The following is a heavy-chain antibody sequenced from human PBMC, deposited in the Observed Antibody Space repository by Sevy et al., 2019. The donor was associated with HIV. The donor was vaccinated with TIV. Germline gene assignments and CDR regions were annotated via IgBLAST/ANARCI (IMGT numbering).Heavy chain of an antibody. Sequence: GGSLRLSCAASGFTFSSYAMSWVRRAPGKGLDGVSAIIGSGGSTYYADSVKGGFTISRDNSKNTLYLQMNSLRAEDTAVYYCAKDGYKPSVGDENYYYYYMDVWGKGTTVTVSS. J-gene: IGHJ6*03. CDR1: GFTFSSYA. CDR3: AKDGYKPSVGDENYYYYYMDV. D-gene: IGHD1-20*01. CDR2: IIGSGGST. V-gene: IGHV3-23*01.